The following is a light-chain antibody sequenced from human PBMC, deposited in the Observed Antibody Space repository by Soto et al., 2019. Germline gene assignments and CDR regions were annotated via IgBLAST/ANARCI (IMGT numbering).Light chain of an antibody. V-gene: IGLV1-40*01. Sequence: QLVLTQPPSVSGAPGQRVTISCTGTRSNIGAGFDVHWYQQLPGTAPKLLIYDNNNRPSGVPDRFSGSKSGTSASLAITGLQAEDEADYYRQSYDGSLSGPVVFGGGTKLTVL. CDR3: QSYDGSLSGPVV. CDR1: RSNIGAGFD. J-gene: IGLJ2*01. CDR2: DNN.